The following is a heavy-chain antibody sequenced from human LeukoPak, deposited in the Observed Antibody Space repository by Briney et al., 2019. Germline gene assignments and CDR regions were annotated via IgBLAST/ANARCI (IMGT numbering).Heavy chain of an antibody. V-gene: IGHV1-8*01. Sequence: ASVKVSCKASGYTFTSYGINWVRQATGQGLEWMGWMNPNSGNTGYAQKFQGRVTMTRNTSISTAYMELSSLRSEDTAVYYCATSATLLYYFDYWGQGTLITVSS. CDR2: MNPNSGNT. J-gene: IGHJ4*02. CDR1: GYTFTSYG. CDR3: ATSATLLYYFDY. D-gene: IGHD5-24*01.